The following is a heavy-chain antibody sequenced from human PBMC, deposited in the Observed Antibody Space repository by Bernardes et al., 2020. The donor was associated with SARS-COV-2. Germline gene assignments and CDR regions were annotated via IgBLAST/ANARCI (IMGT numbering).Heavy chain of an antibody. Sequence: GSPRLSLATSWFNYSDSAIQWVLQPPGKGLEWVGRMRSKANGYATTYLASGKGRFIISRDDSTYTAYLQINSLKIEDTAVYYCTGDYLYWGQGTLVTVS. CDR3: TGDYLY. V-gene: IGHV3-73*01. CDR2: MRSKANGYAT. J-gene: IGHJ4*02. D-gene: IGHD4-17*01. CDR1: WFNYSDSA.